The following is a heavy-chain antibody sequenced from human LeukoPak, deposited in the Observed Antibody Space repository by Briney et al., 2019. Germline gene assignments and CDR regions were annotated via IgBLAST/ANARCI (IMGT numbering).Heavy chain of an antibody. CDR3: ATYRQVLLPFES. CDR1: GFTFSTFA. D-gene: IGHD2-8*02. Sequence: GGSLRLSCAASGFTFSTFAMIWVRQPPGKGLEWVSSIFPSGGEIHYADSVRGRFTISRDNSKSTLSLQMDSLRAEDTAIYYCATYRQVLLPFESWGRGTLVTVSS. V-gene: IGHV3-23*01. CDR2: IFPSGGEI. J-gene: IGHJ4*02.